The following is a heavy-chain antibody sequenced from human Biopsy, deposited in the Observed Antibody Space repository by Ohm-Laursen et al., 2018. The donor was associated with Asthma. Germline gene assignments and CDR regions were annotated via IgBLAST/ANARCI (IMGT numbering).Heavy chain of an antibody. D-gene: IGHD3-9*01. J-gene: IGHJ6*02. CDR2: IYYSGST. Sequence: SQTLSLTCTVSGGSISSGGYYWSWIRQHPGKGLEWIGYIYYSGSTYYNPSLKSRVTISVDTSKNQFSLKLSSVTAADTAVYYCARVPHYDILTGFTLRYYYGMGVWGQGTTVTVSS. CDR3: ARVPHYDILTGFTLRYYYGMGV. CDR1: GGSISSGGYY. V-gene: IGHV4-31*03.